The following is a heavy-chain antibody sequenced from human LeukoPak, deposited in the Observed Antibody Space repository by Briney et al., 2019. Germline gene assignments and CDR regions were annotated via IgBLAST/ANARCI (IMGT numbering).Heavy chain of an antibody. Sequence: ASVKVSCKASGYTFTSYGISWVRQAPGQGLEWMGWISAYNGNTNYAQKLQGRVTMTTDTSTSTAYMELRSPRSDDTVVYYCARSGEYYDILTGYLPVDYWGQGTLVTVSS. CDR1: GYTFTSYG. V-gene: IGHV1-18*04. J-gene: IGHJ4*02. CDR3: ARSGEYYDILTGYLPVDY. CDR2: ISAYNGNT. D-gene: IGHD3-9*01.